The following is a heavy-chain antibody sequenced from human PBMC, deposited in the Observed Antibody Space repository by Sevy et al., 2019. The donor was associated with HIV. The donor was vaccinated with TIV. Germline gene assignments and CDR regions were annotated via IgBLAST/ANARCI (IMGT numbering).Heavy chain of an antibody. V-gene: IGHV3-30*18. CDR1: GLTFSSYG. CDR2: TSYDGSNK. J-gene: IGHJ4*02. CDR3: AKPRRGGSYWTFDS. D-gene: IGHD1-26*01. Sequence: GGSLRLSCAASGLTFSSYGMHWVRQAPGKGLDWVAVTSYDGSNKYYADSVKGRFTSSRDNSKNTVYLKMNSLRDEDTAVYYCAKPRRGGSYWTFDSWGQGTLVTVSS.